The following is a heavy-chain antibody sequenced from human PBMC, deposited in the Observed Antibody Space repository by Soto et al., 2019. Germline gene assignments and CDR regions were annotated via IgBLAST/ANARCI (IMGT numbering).Heavy chain of an antibody. CDR3: ARDHGGYYGSGSYDDAFDI. D-gene: IGHD3-10*01. Sequence: SETLSLTCTVSGGSISSGGYYWSWIRQHPGKGLEWIGYIYYSGSTYYNPSFKSRVTISVDTSKNHFSLKLSSVTAADTAVYYCARDHGGYYGSGSYDDAFDIWGQGTMVTVSS. V-gene: IGHV4-31*03. J-gene: IGHJ3*02. CDR1: GGSISSGGYY. CDR2: IYYSGST.